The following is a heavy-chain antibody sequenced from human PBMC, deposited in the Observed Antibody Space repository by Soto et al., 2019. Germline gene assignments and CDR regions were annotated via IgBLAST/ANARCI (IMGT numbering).Heavy chain of an antibody. V-gene: IGHV4-59*08. CDR3: ARHAALRGVTTTDAFDI. CDR2: IYYSGST. Sequence: QVQLQESGPGLVKPSETLSLTCTVSGGSISSYYWSWIRQPPGKGLEWIGYIYYSGSTNYNPSLTRRVTIAVDTSKNQFSRKLSSVTAADTAVYYSARHAALRGVTTTDAFDIWGQGTMVTVSS. J-gene: IGHJ3*02. D-gene: IGHD4-17*01. CDR1: GGSISSYY.